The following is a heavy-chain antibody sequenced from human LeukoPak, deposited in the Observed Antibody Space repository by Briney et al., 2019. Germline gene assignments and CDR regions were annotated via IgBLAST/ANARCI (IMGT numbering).Heavy chain of an antibody. V-gene: IGHV1-2*02. D-gene: IGHD5-24*01. CDR3: ARETATTMFDY. CDR1: GYTFTSYY. Sequence: ASVKVSCKASGYTFTSYYTHWVRQAPGQGLEWMGWIIPKSGGTNYAQKFQGRVTMTRDTSISTAYMELSRLRSDDTAFYYCARETATTMFDYWGQGTLVTVSS. CDR2: IIPKSGGT. J-gene: IGHJ4*02.